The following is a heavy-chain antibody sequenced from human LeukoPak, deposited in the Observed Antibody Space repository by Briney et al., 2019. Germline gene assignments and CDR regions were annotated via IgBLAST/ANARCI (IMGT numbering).Heavy chain of an antibody. Sequence: SETLSLTCTVSGGSIGSYYWTWIRQPPGKGLEWIGYIYYSGSTNYNPSPKSRVTISVDTYKNQFSLKLSSVTTADTAVYYCARYYYDNSGSIDAFDIWGQGTMVTVSS. CDR2: IYYSGST. CDR3: ARYYYDNSGSIDAFDI. V-gene: IGHV4-59*01. D-gene: IGHD3-22*01. CDR1: GGSIGSYY. J-gene: IGHJ3*02.